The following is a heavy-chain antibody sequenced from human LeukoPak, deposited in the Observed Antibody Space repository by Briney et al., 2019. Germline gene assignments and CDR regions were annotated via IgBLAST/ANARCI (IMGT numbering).Heavy chain of an antibody. J-gene: IGHJ4*02. CDR1: GHTFTGYY. Sequence: ASVKVSCKASGHTFTGYYMHWVRQAPGQGLEWMGWINPNSGGTNYAQKFQGRVTMTRDTSISTAYMELSRLRSDDTAVYYCARDPAPNYYDSSGYYYFDYWGQGTLVTVSS. D-gene: IGHD3-22*01. V-gene: IGHV1-2*02. CDR3: ARDPAPNYYDSSGYYYFDY. CDR2: INPNSGGT.